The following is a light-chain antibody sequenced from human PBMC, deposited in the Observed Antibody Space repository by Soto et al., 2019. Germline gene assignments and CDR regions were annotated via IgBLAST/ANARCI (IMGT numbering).Light chain of an antibody. Sequence: EIVLTQSPATLSLSPGERATLSCRASPSVSSYLAWYQQKPGQAPRLLIYDASNRATGIPARFSGSGSGTDSALTISSLYPEYFAVYYCQQRSNWPHPLGQGTKVDIK. CDR1: PSVSSY. J-gene: IGKJ1*01. CDR2: DAS. CDR3: QQRSNWPHP. V-gene: IGKV3-11*01.